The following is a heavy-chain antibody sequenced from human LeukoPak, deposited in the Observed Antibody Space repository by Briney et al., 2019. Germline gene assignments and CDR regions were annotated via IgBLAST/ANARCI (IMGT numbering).Heavy chain of an antibody. D-gene: IGHD2-2*01. V-gene: IGHV3-23*01. CDR3: TRCPSSTSCYGILLDY. CDR1: GFTFDNYA. J-gene: IGHJ4*02. CDR2: ISCSGYTT. Sequence: QPGGSLRLSCAASGFTFDNYAMTWVRQAPGRGLEWISTISCSGYTTYYAGSGKGRFTISRDNSKGTLSLQMNSLTAQDTAVYYCTRCPSSTSCYGILLDYWGQGTLGTVSP.